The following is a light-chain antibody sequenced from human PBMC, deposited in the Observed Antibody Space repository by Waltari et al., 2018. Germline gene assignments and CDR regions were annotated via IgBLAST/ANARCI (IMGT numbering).Light chain of an antibody. CDR3: QQRSNWPPLFT. V-gene: IGKV3-11*01. CDR1: QSVSNY. J-gene: IGKJ3*01. Sequence: EIVLTQSPATLSLSPGERATLSCRASQSVSNYLAWYQQKPGQAPRLLIYDASTRATGIPARFSGSGSGTDFTLTISSLEPEDFAVYYCQQRSNWPPLFTFGPGTKVDIK. CDR2: DAS.